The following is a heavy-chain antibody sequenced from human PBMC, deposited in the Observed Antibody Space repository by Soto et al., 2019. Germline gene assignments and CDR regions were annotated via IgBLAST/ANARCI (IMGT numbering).Heavy chain of an antibody. Sequence: QVQLVQSGAEEKKPGASVKVSCKASGYTFTNSAMHWVRQAPGQRLEWMGWINVGNGNTKYSQKFQGRVTITRDTAASTAHMELSSLSAEDTAVYYYARRGDGMDAWGQETTVTVYS. V-gene: IGHV1-3*05. J-gene: IGHJ6*02. CDR2: INVGNGNT. CDR3: ARRGDGMDA. D-gene: IGHD3-10*01. CDR1: GYTFTNSA.